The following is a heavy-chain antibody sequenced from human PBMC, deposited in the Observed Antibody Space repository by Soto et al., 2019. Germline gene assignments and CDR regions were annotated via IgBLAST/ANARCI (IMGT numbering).Heavy chain of an antibody. CDR1: GGSISDYY. CDR3: ARDLGGNNCFDP. CDR2: ISTSGST. J-gene: IGHJ5*02. Sequence: QVQLQESGPGLVKPSETLSLTCTVSGGSISDYYWTWIRQPAGKGLEWIGRISTSGSTNYSPSLKSRVTLSVDTSKNQFSLKLNSVTAADTAVYYCARDLGGNNCFDPWGQGTLVTVSS. V-gene: IGHV4-4*07. D-gene: IGHD2-15*01.